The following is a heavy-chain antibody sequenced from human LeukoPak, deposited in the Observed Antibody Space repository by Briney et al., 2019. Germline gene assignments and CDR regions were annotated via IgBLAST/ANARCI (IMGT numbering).Heavy chain of an antibody. CDR2: IYYSGST. CDR3: TRGYYYGSGRPGDNWFDP. J-gene: IGHJ5*02. Sequence: SETLSLTCTVSGGSISSSSYYWGWIRQPPGKGLEWIGSIYYSGSTYYKPSLKSRVTISVDTSKNQFSLNLSSVTAADTAVYYCTRGYYYGSGRPGDNWFDPWGQGTLVTVSS. D-gene: IGHD3-10*01. V-gene: IGHV4-39*07. CDR1: GGSISSSSYY.